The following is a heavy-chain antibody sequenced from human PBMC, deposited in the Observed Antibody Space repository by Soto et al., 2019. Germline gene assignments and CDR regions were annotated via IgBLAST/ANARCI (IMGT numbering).Heavy chain of an antibody. V-gene: IGHV3-23*01. CDR2: ISGSGGST. Sequence: GGSLRLSCAASGFTFSSYAMSWVRQAPGKGLEWISAISGSGGSTYYADSVQGRFTISRDNSKNTLYLQMNSLRAEDTAVYYCAKTGLFDWYINYYFDYSGKGTLVTISS. CDR1: GFTFSSYA. J-gene: IGHJ4*02. CDR3: AKTGLFDWYINYYFDY. D-gene: IGHD3-9*01.